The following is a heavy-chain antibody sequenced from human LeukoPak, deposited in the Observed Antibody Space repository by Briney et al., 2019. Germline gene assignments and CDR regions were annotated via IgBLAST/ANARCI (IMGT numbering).Heavy chain of an antibody. CDR2: ISSSSSYI. CDR1: GFTFSSYS. J-gene: IGHJ4*02. V-gene: IGHV3-21*01. CDR3: AGDYYDSSGYDY. D-gene: IGHD3-22*01. Sequence: PGGSLRLSCAASGFTFSSYSMNWVRQAPGKGLEWVSSISSSSSYIYYADSVKGRFTISRDHAKNSLYLQMNSLRAEDTAVYYCAGDYYDSSGYDYWGQGTLVTVSS.